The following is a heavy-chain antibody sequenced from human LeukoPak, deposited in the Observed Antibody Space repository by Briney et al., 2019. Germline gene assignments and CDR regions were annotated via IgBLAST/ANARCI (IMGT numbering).Heavy chain of an antibody. V-gene: IGHV4-59*01. CDR2: IYYSGST. CDR3: ARAHEWEPTVYAFDI. D-gene: IGHD1-26*01. CDR1: GGSISSYY. J-gene: IGHJ3*02. Sequence: PSETLSLTCTVSGGSISSYYWSWIRQPPGKGLEWIGYIYYSGSTNYNPSLKSRVTISVDTSKNQFSLKLSSVTAADTAVYYCARAHEWEPTVYAFDIWGQGTMVTVSS.